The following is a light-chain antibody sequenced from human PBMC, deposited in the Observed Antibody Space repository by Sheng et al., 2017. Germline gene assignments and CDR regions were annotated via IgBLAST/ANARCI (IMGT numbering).Light chain of an antibody. CDR3: QQYDSSPWT. Sequence: EIVLTQSPGTLSLSPGERATLSCRASQSVNHNFLGWYQQKPGQAPRLLIYAASSRATDIPDRFSGSGSGTDFTLTISRLEPEDFAVYYCQQYDSSPWTFGQGTKVEIK. J-gene: IGKJ1*01. CDR2: AAS. V-gene: IGKV3-20*01. CDR1: QSVNHNF.